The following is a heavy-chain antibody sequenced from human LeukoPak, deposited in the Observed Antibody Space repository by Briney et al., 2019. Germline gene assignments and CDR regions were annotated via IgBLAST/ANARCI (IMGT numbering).Heavy chain of an antibody. CDR2: IYPGDSDT. CDR3: ARHGKYTSGSHYFDY. Sequence: GESLKISRKGSGYSFTSYWIGWVRQMPGKGLEWMGIIYPGDSDTRYSLSFQGQVTISADKSINTAYLQWSSLKAADTAMYYCARHGKYTSGSHYFDYWGQGTLVTVSS. J-gene: IGHJ4*02. CDR1: GYSFTSYW. D-gene: IGHD6-19*01. V-gene: IGHV5-51*01.